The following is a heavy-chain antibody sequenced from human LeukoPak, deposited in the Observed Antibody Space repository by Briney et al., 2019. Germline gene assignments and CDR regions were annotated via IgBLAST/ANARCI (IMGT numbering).Heavy chain of an antibody. V-gene: IGHV5-10-1*01. D-gene: IGHD6-19*01. J-gene: IGHJ4*02. CDR3: VAGIDY. Sequence: GESLKISCKGSGNSFSNYWINWVRQMPGKGLEWMGRIDPSDGTTNYSPSFQGHVTITTDKSIITAHLHWSSLKASDTAIYYCVAGIDYWGQGTLVTVSS. CDR1: GNSFSNYW. CDR2: IDPSDGTT.